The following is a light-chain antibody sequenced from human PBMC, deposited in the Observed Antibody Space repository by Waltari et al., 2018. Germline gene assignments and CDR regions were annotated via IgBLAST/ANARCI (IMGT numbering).Light chain of an antibody. V-gene: IGKV1-39*01. CDR2: TTS. CDR1: QSIISY. J-gene: IGKJ1*01. Sequence: DIQMTQSPSSLSASVGDRVTITCRASQSIISYLNWYQQKPWKAPELLIYTTSNLHSGVPSRFSGSGSGTDFTLTISILQPEDFATYYCQQSFGTPRTFGQVTEVEVK. CDR3: QQSFGTPRT.